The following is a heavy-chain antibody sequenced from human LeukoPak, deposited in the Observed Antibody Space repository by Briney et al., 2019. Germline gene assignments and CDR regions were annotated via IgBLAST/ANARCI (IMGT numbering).Heavy chain of an antibody. CDR1: GFTFSSYW. Sequence: GPLRLSCAASGFTFSSYWMSWVRQAPGKGLEWVANIKQDGSEKYYLDSVKGRFTISRDNAKNSLYLQMNSLRAEDTAVYYCARGGYYYDSSGYYLDYWGQGTLVTVSS. J-gene: IGHJ4*02. D-gene: IGHD3-22*01. CDR2: IKQDGSEK. V-gene: IGHV3-7*01. CDR3: ARGGYYYDSSGYYLDY.